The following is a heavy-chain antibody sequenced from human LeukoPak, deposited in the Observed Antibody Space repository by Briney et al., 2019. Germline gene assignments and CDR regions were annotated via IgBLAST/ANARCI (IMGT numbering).Heavy chain of an antibody. D-gene: IGHD3-3*01. CDR2: ISDYNGNT. CDR1: GYTFTRYG. Sequence: ASVTVSCQASGYTFTRYGISWVGQAPGQGLEWMGWISDYNGNTNYAQKLQGRVTMITPTSTSTAYMELRSMRSDDTAVYYCARVYYDFWSGYEYDSFDIWGQGTMVTVSS. J-gene: IGHJ3*02. CDR3: ARVYYDFWSGYEYDSFDI. V-gene: IGHV1-18*01.